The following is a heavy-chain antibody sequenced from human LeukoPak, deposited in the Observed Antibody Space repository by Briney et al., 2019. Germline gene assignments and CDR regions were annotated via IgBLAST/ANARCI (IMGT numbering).Heavy chain of an antibody. CDR2: IYHTGSN. V-gene: IGHV4-61*08. Sequence: SETLSLTCTVSGGSVSSADYYWSWIRHPPGKALEWIGYIYHTGSNNYKYSLKSRVTISLDTSKNRFSLKLSSVTAADTAVYYCARDLPFDPWGQGTLVTVSS. D-gene: IGHD5/OR15-5a*01. CDR3: ARDLPFDP. J-gene: IGHJ5*02. CDR1: GGSVSSADYY.